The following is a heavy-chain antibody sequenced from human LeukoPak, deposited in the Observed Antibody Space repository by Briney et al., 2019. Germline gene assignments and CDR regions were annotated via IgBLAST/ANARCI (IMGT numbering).Heavy chain of an antibody. V-gene: IGHV3-21*01. CDR3: ARSLYSSTFVFHY. CDR2: ICSDSTYI. D-gene: IGHD6-19*01. J-gene: IGHJ4*02. Sequence: GGSLRLSCAASGFSFSTYSMNWVRQAPGKGLEWVSSICSDSTYIYYADSLKGRFTISRDNAKNSLYLQMSSLRAEDTAVYFCARSLYSSTFVFHYWGQGTLVTVSS. CDR1: GFSFSTYS.